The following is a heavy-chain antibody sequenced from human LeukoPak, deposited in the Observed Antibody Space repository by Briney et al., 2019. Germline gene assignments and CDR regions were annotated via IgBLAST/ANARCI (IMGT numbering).Heavy chain of an antibody. D-gene: IGHD2-2*01. Sequence: GGSLRLSCAASGFTFSNAWMSWVRQAPGKGLEWVGRIKSKTDGGTTDYAAPVKGRFTISRDDSKNTLYLQMNSLKTEDTAVYYCTTDLVVPAATTLTDYWGQGTLVTVSS. CDR2: IKSKTDGGTT. V-gene: IGHV3-15*01. J-gene: IGHJ4*02. CDR1: GFTFSNAW. CDR3: TTDLVVPAATTLTDY.